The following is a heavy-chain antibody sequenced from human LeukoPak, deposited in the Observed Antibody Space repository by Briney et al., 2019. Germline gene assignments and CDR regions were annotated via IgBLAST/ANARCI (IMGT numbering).Heavy chain of an antibody. CDR2: ISGSGDST. CDR1: RFTFSSYA. CDR3: VKECLVIINYYFDY. J-gene: IGHJ4*02. Sequence: GGSLRLSCAASRFTFSSYAMSWVRQAPGKGLAWVSTISGSGDSTDYADSVKGRFTVSRDNSKNTLYLQMSSLRAEDTAVYYCVKECLVIINYYFDYWGQGTLVTVSS. D-gene: IGHD3-22*01. V-gene: IGHV3-23*01.